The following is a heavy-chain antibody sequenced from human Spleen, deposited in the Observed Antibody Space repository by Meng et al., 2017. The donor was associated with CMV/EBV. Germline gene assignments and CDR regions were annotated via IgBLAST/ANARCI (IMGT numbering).Heavy chain of an antibody. CDR3: ARLYTSGWSEGNFDY. J-gene: IGHJ4*02. V-gene: IGHV1-2*02. D-gene: IGHD6-19*01. CDR2: MNPDSGGT. Sequence: ASVKVSCKASGYTFTGYHLHWVRQAPGQGLEWMGWMNPDSGGTNYVQKLQGRVTMTRDTSINSAYMELSRLRSDDTAVYYCARLYTSGWSEGNFDYWGQGTLVTVSS. CDR1: GYTFTGYH.